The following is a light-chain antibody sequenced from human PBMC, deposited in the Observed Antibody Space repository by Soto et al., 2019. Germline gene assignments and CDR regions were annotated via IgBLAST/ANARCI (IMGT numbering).Light chain of an antibody. V-gene: IGKV1-8*01. CDR1: QGISSY. J-gene: IGKJ5*01. CDR3: QQYSALPMT. Sequence: AIRMTQSPSSLSASTGYRVTITCRASQGISSYLAWYQQKPGKAPKLLIYAASTLHSGVPSRFSGSGSGTDFTLTISRLEPDDFGVYFCQQYSALPMTFGQGTRLEIK. CDR2: AAS.